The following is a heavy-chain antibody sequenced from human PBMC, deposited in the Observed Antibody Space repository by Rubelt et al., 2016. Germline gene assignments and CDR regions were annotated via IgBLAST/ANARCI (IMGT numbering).Heavy chain of an antibody. V-gene: IGHV3-30*04. Sequence: QVQLVESGGGVVQPGRSLRLSCAASGFIFSTYAMPWVRQAPGKGLVWVAVISYDGNNEYYADSVKGRFTISRDNFKNTLYLQMNSRRDEDTAVYYCARVRGYSYGYLDYWGQGTLVTVSS. CDR2: ISYDGNNE. CDR3: ARVRGYSYGYLDY. D-gene: IGHD5-18*01. CDR1: GFIFSTYA. J-gene: IGHJ4*02.